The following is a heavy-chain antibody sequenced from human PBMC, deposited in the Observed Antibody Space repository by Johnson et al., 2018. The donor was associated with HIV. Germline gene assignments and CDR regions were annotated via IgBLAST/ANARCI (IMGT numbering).Heavy chain of an antibody. Sequence: QVQLVESGGGVVQPGRSLRLSCAASGFTFSSYGMHWVRQAPGKGLEWVAVIWYDGSNKYYADSVKGRFTISRDNSKNTLYLQMNSLRAEDTAVYYCANSPLSPSGSYPHAPDASVWDIWAQGTMVTVSS. CDR2: IWYDGSNK. CDR3: ANSPLSPSGSYPHAPDASVWDI. J-gene: IGHJ3*02. CDR1: GFTFSSYG. D-gene: IGHD1-26*01. V-gene: IGHV3-33*06.